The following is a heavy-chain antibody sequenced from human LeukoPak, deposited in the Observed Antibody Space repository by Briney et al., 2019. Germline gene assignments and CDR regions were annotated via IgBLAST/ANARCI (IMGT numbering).Heavy chain of an antibody. D-gene: IGHD6-19*01. CDR2: MNPNSGNT. CDR1: GYTFTSYD. V-gene: IGHV1-8*01. Sequence: ASVKVSCKASGYTFTSYDINWVRQATGQGLEWMGWMNPNSGNTGYAQKFQGRVTMTRNTSISTAYMELSGLRSEDTAVYYCARDKIAVAGKGFDYWGQGTLVTVSS. J-gene: IGHJ4*02. CDR3: ARDKIAVAGKGFDY.